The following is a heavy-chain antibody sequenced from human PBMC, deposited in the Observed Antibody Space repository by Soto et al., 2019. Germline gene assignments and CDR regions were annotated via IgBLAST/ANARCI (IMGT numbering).Heavy chain of an antibody. Sequence: PSETLSLTCAVYGGSFSGYYLSWIRQPPGKGLEWIGEINHSGSTNYNPSLKRRVTISVDTSKNQFSLKLSSVTAAATAVYYCAGGTGYYYGMGVWRQGTTVIVSS. CDR3: AGGTGYYYGMGV. CDR1: GGSFSGYY. V-gene: IGHV4-34*01. J-gene: IGHJ6*02. CDR2: INHSGST. D-gene: IGHD7-27*01.